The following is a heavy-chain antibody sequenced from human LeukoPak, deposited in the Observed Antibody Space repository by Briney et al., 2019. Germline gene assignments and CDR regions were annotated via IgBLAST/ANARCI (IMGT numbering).Heavy chain of an antibody. V-gene: IGHV3-48*04. CDR3: ARDQKVVPAAAKRKRYYYGMDV. D-gene: IGHD2-2*01. CDR1: GFTFSSYS. J-gene: IGHJ6*02. Sequence: PGGSLRLSCAASGFTFSSYSMNWVRQAPGKGLEWVSYISSSSSTIYYADSVKGRFTISRDNAKNSLYLQMNSLRAEDTAVYYCARDQKVVPAAAKRKRYYYGMDVWGQGTTVTVSS. CDR2: ISSSSSTI.